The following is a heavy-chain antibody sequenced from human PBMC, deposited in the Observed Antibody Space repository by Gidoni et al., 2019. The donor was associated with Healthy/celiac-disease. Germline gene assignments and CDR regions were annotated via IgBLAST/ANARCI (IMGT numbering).Heavy chain of an antibody. J-gene: IGHJ4*02. CDR3: ARERVALVTYFDY. Sequence: FTISRDNSKNTLYLQMNSLRAEDTAVYYCARERVALVTYFDYWGQGTLVTVSS. D-gene: IGHD3-9*01. V-gene: IGHV3-30*07.